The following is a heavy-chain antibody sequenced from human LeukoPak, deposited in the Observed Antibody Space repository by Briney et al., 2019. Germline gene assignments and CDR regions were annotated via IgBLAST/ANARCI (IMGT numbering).Heavy chain of an antibody. CDR3: AREGIAGYYFDY. Sequence: PGRSLRLSCAASGFTFSSYSMNWVRQAPGKGLEWVSSISSSSNYIYYADSMKGRFTISRDNAKSSLYLQMNSLRAEDTAVYYCAREGIAGYYFDYWGQGTLITVSS. CDR2: ISSSSNYI. J-gene: IGHJ4*02. D-gene: IGHD6-13*01. CDR1: GFTFSSYS. V-gene: IGHV3-21*01.